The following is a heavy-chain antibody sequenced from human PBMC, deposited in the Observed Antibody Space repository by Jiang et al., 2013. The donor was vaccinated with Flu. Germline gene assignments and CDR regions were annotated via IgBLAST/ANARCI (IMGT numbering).Heavy chain of an antibody. CDR2: IYYTGTT. J-gene: IGHJ2*01. Sequence: GSGLVKPSETLSVTCTVSGGSISSSHYYWGWIRQPPGKGLEWLGSIYYTGTTYYNPSLKSRVILSVDTSKNQFSLKLISVTAADTAVYYCARVSEYQLLVGSNWYFGLWGRGTLVTVSS. D-gene: IGHD2-2*01. CDR1: GGSISSSHYY. CDR3: ARVSEYQLLVGSNWYFGL. V-gene: IGHV4-39*07.